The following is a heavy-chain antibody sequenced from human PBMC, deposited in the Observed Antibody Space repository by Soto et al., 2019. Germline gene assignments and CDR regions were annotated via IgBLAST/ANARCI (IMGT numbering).Heavy chain of an antibody. Sequence: GGSLRLSCAASGFTFSSYSMNWVRQAPGKGLEWVSYISSSSSTIYYADSVKGRFTISRDNAKNSLYLQMNSLRAEDTAVYYCARDNANDVWSGPIDYWGQGTLVTVSS. CDR3: ARDNANDVWSGPIDY. CDR1: GFTFSSYS. V-gene: IGHV3-48*01. J-gene: IGHJ4*02. CDR2: ISSSSSTI. D-gene: IGHD3-3*01.